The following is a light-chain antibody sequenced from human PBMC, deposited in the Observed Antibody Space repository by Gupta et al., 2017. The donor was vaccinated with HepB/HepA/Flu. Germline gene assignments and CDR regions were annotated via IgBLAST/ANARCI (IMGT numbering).Light chain of an antibody. V-gene: IGKV3-20*01. CDR3: QQYDSSPTT. CDR1: QPINSNF. Sequence: EIVLTPSPGTLSLSPGARATLYCRASQPINSNFLAWYQQKLGQPPRLLIYRASTRASDIPDRFSGSGSGTDFTLTISRLEAGDFGVYYCQQYDSSPTTFGQGTKVEI. J-gene: IGKJ1*01. CDR2: RAS.